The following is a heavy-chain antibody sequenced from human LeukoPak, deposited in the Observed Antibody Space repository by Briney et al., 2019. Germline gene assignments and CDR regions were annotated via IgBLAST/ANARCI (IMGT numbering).Heavy chain of an antibody. CDR3: ARDQGGITRY. V-gene: IGHV3-21*01. CDR2: ISSSSSYI. D-gene: IGHD3-10*01. CDR1: GFTFSNTW. J-gene: IGHJ4*02. Sequence: GGSLRLSCAASGFTFSNTWMHWVRQAPGKGLVWVSSISSSSSYIYYADSVKGRFTISRDNSKNTLYLQMNSLRAEDTAVYYCARDQGGITRYWGQGTLVTVSS.